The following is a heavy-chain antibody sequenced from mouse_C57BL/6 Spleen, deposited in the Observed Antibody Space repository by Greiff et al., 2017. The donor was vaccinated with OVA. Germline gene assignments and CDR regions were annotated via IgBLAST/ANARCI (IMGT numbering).Heavy chain of an antibody. J-gene: IGHJ3*01. D-gene: IGHD1-1*01. CDR3: ASAPFYCCSSYSFAY. CDR2: ISYDGSN. V-gene: IGHV3-6*01. Sequence: EVQLQESGPGLVKPSQSLSLTCSVTGYSITSGYYWNWIRQFPGNKLEWMGYISYDGSNNYNPSLKNRISITRDTSKNQFFLKLNSVTTEDTATYYCASAPFYCCSSYSFAYRGQGTLVTVSA. CDR1: GYSITSGYY.